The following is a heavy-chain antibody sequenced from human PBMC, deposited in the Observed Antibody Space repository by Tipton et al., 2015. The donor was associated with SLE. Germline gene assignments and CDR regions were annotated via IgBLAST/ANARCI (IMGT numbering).Heavy chain of an antibody. Sequence: GSLRLSCVASGFNFGAYWLHWVRQAPGKGLVWISRTNQDGAIRSYEDSVKGRLTISRDNARNSLYLQMNSLRAEDTSVYYCSRSLEHSGQGTLVTVSS. J-gene: IGHJ4*02. CDR3: SRSLEH. CDR1: GFNFGAYW. CDR2: TNQDGAIR. V-gene: IGHV3-74*01. D-gene: IGHD1-1*01.